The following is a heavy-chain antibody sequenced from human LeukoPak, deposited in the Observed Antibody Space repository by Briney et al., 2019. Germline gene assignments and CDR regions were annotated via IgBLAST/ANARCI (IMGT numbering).Heavy chain of an antibody. CDR2: ISGSGGST. Sequence: GGSLRLSCAASGLTFSSYAMSWVRQAPGKGLEWVSAISGSGGSTYYADSVKGRFTISRDNSKSTLYLQMNSLRAEDTAVYYCAKTPIDYYDSSGYYSGGYWGQGTLVTVSS. CDR3: AKTPIDYYDSSGYYSGGY. CDR1: GLTFSSYA. V-gene: IGHV3-23*01. D-gene: IGHD3-22*01. J-gene: IGHJ4*02.